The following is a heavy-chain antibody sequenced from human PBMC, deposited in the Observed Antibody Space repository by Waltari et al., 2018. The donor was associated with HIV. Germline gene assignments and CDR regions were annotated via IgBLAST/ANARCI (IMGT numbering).Heavy chain of an antibody. Sequence: AESGGRLIQPGGSLGLSCTASNFSVSDKHVTWIRQAPGGSLEWVGVIYPDDTTHYADSVSGRFTISRAKSRTTVLLLMNGLFVDDTATYFCATGVRYYGPWGQGTRVTV. V-gene: IGHV3-53*01. CDR2: IYPDDTT. CDR3: ATGVRYYGP. J-gene: IGHJ5*02. CDR1: NFSVSDKH. D-gene: IGHD3-10*01.